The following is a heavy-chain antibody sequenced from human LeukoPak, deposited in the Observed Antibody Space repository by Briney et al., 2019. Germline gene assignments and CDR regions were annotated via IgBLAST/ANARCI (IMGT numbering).Heavy chain of an antibody. CDR3: AGYGSGSYYKAFGF. J-gene: IGHJ4*02. Sequence: PSETLSPTCTVSGDSISSSYWSWIRQPPGKGLEWIGYIYYTGSSYYNPSLKSRATTSIDMSKNQFSLKLSSVTAADTAVYYCAGYGSGSYYKAFGFWGQGILVTVSS. D-gene: IGHD3-10*01. CDR1: GDSISSSY. CDR2: IYYTGSS. V-gene: IGHV4-59*01.